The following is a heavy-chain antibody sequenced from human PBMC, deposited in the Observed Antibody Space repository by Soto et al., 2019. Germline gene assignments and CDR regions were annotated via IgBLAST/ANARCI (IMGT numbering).Heavy chain of an antibody. Sequence: PGESLKISCNGSGYIFTSYWIGWVRQMPGKGLEWMGIIYPGDSDTRYSPSFQGQVTISADKSISTAYLQWSSLKASDTAMYYCARLPTDDDYYYGMDVWGQGTTVTVS. D-gene: IGHD4-4*01. CDR2: IYPGDSDT. J-gene: IGHJ6*02. CDR1: GYIFTSYW. V-gene: IGHV5-51*01. CDR3: ARLPTDDDYYYGMDV.